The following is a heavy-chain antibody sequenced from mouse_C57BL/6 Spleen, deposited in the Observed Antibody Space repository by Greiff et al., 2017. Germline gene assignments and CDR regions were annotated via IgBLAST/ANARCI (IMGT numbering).Heavy chain of an antibody. D-gene: IGHD1-1*01. V-gene: IGHV10-3*01. CDR1: GFTFNTYA. J-gene: IGHJ3*01. Sequence: EVMLVESGGGLVQPKGSLKLSCAASGFTFNTYAMHWVRQAPGKGLEWVARIRSKSSNYATYYADTVKDRFTISRDDSQSMLYLQMNNLKTEDTAMYDCVRDDESSHYYGSSPVFAYWGQGTLVTVSA. CDR3: VRDDESSHYYGSSPVFAY. CDR2: IRSKSSNYAT.